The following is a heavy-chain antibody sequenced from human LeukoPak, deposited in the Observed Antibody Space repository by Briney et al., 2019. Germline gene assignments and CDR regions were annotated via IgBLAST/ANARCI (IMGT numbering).Heavy chain of an antibody. J-gene: IGHJ6*03. CDR1: GGSISSGGYY. CDR3: ARGDSSSSHYYYYYMDV. Sequence: SQTLSLTCTVSGGSISSGGYYWSWIRQPPGKGLEWIGYIYHSGSTYYNPSLKSRVTISVDRSKNQFSLKLSSVTAADTAVYYCARGDSSSSHYYYYYMDVWGKGTTVTVSS. D-gene: IGHD6-6*01. V-gene: IGHV4-30-2*01. CDR2: IYHSGST.